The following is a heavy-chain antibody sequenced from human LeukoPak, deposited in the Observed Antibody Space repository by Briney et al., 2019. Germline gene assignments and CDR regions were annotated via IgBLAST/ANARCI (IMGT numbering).Heavy chain of an antibody. CDR2: IKEDGRQK. J-gene: IGHJ4*02. Sequence: GGSLRLSCAASGFTFSTYWMSWVRQAPGKGLEWVANIKEDGRQKFYVDSVKGRFTISRDNAKNSLYLQMDSLRAEDTAVYYCARDLDYWGQGTPVTVST. CDR1: GFTFSTYW. CDR3: ARDLDY. V-gene: IGHV3-7*04.